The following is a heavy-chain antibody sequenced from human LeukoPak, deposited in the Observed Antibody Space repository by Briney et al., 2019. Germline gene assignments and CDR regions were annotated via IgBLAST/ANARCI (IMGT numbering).Heavy chain of an antibody. J-gene: IGHJ6*02. Sequence: PGGSLRLSCAASGFTFSSYAMHWVRQAPGKGLEYVSAISSNGGSTYYANSVKGRFTISRDNSKNTLYLQMGSLRAEDMAVYYCVAGGQQLVGGYGIDVWGQGTTVTVSS. CDR2: ISSNGGST. CDR3: VAGGQQLVGGYGIDV. V-gene: IGHV3-64*01. D-gene: IGHD6-13*01. CDR1: GFTFSSYA.